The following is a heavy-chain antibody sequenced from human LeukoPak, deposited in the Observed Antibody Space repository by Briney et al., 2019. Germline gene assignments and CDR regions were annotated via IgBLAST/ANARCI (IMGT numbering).Heavy chain of an antibody. J-gene: IGHJ6*02. CDR1: GYTLTELS. CDR2: FDPEDGET. Sequence: GASVTVSCKVSGYTLTELSMHWVRQAPGKGLEWMGGFDPEDGETIYAQKFQGRVTMTEGTSTDTAYMELSSLRSEDTAVYYCATDRGVVAAGTAYYGMDVWGQGTTVTVSS. V-gene: IGHV1-24*01. CDR3: ATDRGVVAAGTAYYGMDV. D-gene: IGHD6-13*01.